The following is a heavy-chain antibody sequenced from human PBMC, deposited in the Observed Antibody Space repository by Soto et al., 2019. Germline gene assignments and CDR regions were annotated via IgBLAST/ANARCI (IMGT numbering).Heavy chain of an antibody. J-gene: IGHJ4*02. Sequence: QLQLQESGPGLVKPSETLSLTCTVSGGSISSSSYYWGWIRQPPGKGLEWIGSIYYSGSTYYNPSLKSRVTISVDTSKNQFSLKLSSVTAADTAVYYCARRASKKYYYGSGRHPFDYWGQGTLVTVSS. CDR3: ARRASKKYYYGSGRHPFDY. CDR1: GGSISSSSYY. D-gene: IGHD3-10*01. CDR2: IYYSGST. V-gene: IGHV4-39*01.